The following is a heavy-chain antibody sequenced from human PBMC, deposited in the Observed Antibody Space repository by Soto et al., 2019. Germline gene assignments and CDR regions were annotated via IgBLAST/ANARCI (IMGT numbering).Heavy chain of an antibody. CDR2: ISTFNGKT. D-gene: IGHD2-2*01. V-gene: IGHV1-18*01. CDR3: ARLFTEGGTYQDDAFDI. Sequence: SVNFSCKSSGYTFTSHGIAWVRQAPGQGLEWMGWISTFNGKTDYSQKFQGRVTMTADTRTTTGYMELMSLRSDDTAVYDCARLFTEGGTYQDDAFDICGQGTKV. J-gene: IGHJ3*02. CDR1: GYTFTSHG.